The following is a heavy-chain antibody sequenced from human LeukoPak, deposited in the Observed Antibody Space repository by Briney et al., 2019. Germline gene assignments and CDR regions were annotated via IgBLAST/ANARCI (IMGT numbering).Heavy chain of an antibody. CDR3: ARVRGSGSYYYYYYYYMDV. J-gene: IGHJ6*03. CDR2: INPNSGGT. CDR1: GYTFTSNY. D-gene: IGHD3-10*01. Sequence: ASVKVSCKAFGYTFTSNYMHWVRQAPGQGLEWMGWINPNSGGTNYAQKFQGRVTMTRDTSISTAYMELSRLRSDDTAVYYCARVRGSGSYYYYYYYYMDVWGKGTTVTISS. V-gene: IGHV1-2*02.